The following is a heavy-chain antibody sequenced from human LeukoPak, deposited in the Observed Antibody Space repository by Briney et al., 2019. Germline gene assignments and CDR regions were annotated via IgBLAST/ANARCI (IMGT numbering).Heavy chain of an antibody. Sequence: GGSLRLSCAASGVTFSSYAMSWVRQAPGKGLEWVSALSGSGSSTYYADSVKGRFTISRDNSKNTLYLQMNSLRAEDTAVYYCAKTLSSTRYYYGMDVWGQGTTVTVSS. CDR2: LSGSGSST. V-gene: IGHV3-23*01. J-gene: IGHJ6*02. CDR1: GVTFSSYA. D-gene: IGHD2-2*01. CDR3: AKTLSSTRYYYGMDV.